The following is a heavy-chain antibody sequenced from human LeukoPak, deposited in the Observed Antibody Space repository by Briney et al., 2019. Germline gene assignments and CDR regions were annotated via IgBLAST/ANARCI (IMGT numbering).Heavy chain of an antibody. CDR2: ISAYNGNT. CDR1: GYTFTSYA. J-gene: IGHJ5*02. V-gene: IGHV1-18*01. Sequence: ASVKVSCKASGYTFTSYAMHWVRQAPGQRLEWMGWISAYNGNTNYAQKLQGRVTMTTDTSTSTAYMELRSLRSDDTAVYYCARHEEDIVVVPAAIFLDPWGQGTLVTVSS. D-gene: IGHD2-2*01. CDR3: ARHEEDIVVVPAAIFLDP.